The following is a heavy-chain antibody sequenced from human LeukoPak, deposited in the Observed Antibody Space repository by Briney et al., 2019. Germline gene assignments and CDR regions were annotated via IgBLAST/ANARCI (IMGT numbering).Heavy chain of an antibody. D-gene: IGHD2-15*01. J-gene: IGHJ6*03. CDR1: GFTFSSYG. CDR3: AKVVRGYCSGGSCPEPYYYYYYMDV. Sequence: PWGSLRLSCAASGFTFSSYGMHWFRQAPGKGLEWVAFIRYDGSNKYYADSVKGRFTISRDNSKNTLYLQMNSLRAEDTAVYYCAKVVRGYCSGGSCPEPYYYYYYMDVWGKGTTVSVSS. CDR2: IRYDGSNK. V-gene: IGHV3-30*02.